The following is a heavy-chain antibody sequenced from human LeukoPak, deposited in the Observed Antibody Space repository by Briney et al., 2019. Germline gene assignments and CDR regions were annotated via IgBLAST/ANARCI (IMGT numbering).Heavy chain of an antibody. Sequence: ASVKVSCKASGYTFTSYGISWVRQAPGQGLEWMGWISAYNGNTNYAQKLQGRVTMTTDTSTSTAYMELRSLRSDDTAVYYCARVYKVSSIAAAGYYYYGMDVWGQGTTVTVSS. J-gene: IGHJ6*02. CDR2: ISAYNGNT. V-gene: IGHV1-18*01. D-gene: IGHD6-13*01. CDR3: ARVYKVSSIAAAGYYYYGMDV. CDR1: GYTFTSYG.